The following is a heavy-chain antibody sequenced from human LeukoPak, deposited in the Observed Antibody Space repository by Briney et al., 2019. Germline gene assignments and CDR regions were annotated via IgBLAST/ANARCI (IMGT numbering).Heavy chain of an antibody. CDR1: GFTFSSHG. CDR3: ARITYGSGTYGAFDY. J-gene: IGHJ4*02. CDR2: ISGSGDNT. V-gene: IGHV3-23*01. Sequence: GGSLRLSCAASGFTFSSHGMSWVRQAPGKGLEWVSTISGSGDNTYYADSVKGRFTISRDNSKNTLYLQMNSLRAEDTAVYYCARITYGSGTYGAFDYWGQGTLVTVSS. D-gene: IGHD3-10*01.